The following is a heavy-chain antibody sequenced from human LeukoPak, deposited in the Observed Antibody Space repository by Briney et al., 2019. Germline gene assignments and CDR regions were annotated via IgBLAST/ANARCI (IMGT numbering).Heavy chain of an antibody. V-gene: IGHV3-23*01. CDR1: GFTFSNYA. CDR3: ARTRSWCFDR. Sequence: GGSLRLSCAASGFTFSNYAMTWVRQAPGRGLEWVSSLSGHSIATHYADSVKGRFTISRDNSKNTLYLQLNSLRAEDTAVYYCARTRSWCFDREGKRTLVTVSS. D-gene: IGHD2-8*01. CDR2: LSGHSIAT. J-gene: IGHJ5*02.